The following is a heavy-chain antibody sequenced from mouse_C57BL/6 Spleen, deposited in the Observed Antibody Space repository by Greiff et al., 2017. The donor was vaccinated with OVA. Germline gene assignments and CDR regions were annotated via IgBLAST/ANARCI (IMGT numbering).Heavy chain of an antibody. CDR3: ARDFDF. CDR1: GYAFTNYL. Sequence: QVQLQQSGAELVRPGTSVKVSCKASGYAFTNYLIEWVKQRPGQGLEWIGVINPGSGGTNYNEKFKGKATLTADKSSSTAYMQLSSLTSEDSAVYCCARDFDFWGTGTTVTVSS. J-gene: IGHJ1*03. V-gene: IGHV1-54*01. CDR2: INPGSGGT.